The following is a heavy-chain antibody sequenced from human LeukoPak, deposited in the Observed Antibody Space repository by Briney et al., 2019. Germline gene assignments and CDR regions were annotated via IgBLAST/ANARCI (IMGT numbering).Heavy chain of an antibody. D-gene: IGHD6-19*01. CDR1: GYTFTSYA. V-gene: IGHV1-3*01. Sequence: ASVKVSCKASGYTFTSYAMHWVRQAPGQRLEWMGWINAGNGNTKYSQKFQGRVTITRDTSASTAYMELSSLRSEDTAVYYCARDLVAGAGRPLGYWGQGTLVTVSS. J-gene: IGHJ4*02. CDR3: ARDLVAGAGRPLGY. CDR2: INAGNGNT.